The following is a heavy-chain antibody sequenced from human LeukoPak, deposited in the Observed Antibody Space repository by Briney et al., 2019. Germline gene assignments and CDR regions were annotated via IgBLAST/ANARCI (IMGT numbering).Heavy chain of an antibody. CDR2: ISGSGGST. CDR1: GFSFSSYG. V-gene: IGHV3-23*01. D-gene: IGHD1-7*01. Sequence: GGSLRLSCAGSGFSFSSYGMHWVRQAPGKGLEWVSAISGSGGSTYYADSVKGRFTISRDNSKNTLYLQMNSLRAEDTAVYYCAKDRDWNYLRPDAFDIWGQGTMVTVSS. CDR3: AKDRDWNYLRPDAFDI. J-gene: IGHJ3*02.